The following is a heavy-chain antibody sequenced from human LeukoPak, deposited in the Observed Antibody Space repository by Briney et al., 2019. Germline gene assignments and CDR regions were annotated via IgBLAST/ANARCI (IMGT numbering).Heavy chain of an antibody. CDR1: GGSISSSSYY. V-gene: IGHV4-39*07. J-gene: IGHJ4*02. Sequence: SETLSLTRTVSGGSISSSSYYWGWIRQPPGKGLEWIGSIYYSGSTYYNPSLKSRVTISVDTSKNQFSLKLSSVTAADTAVYYCARVRSSSSGREAIDYWGQGTLVTVSS. CDR3: ARVRSSSSGREAIDY. D-gene: IGHD6-6*01. CDR2: IYYSGST.